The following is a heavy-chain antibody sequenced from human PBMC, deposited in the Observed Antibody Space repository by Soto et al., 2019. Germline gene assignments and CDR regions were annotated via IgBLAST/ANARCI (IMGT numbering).Heavy chain of an antibody. CDR2: ISFSDGDT. CDR3: VKDRVLFPVVTAQGYFDY. V-gene: IGHV3-23*01. J-gene: IGHJ4*02. CDR1: GFTFSSYA. Sequence: GGSLRLSCAASGFTFSSYAMTWVRQAPGKGLEWVSSISFSDGDTYYADSVKGRLTISRDNSKNTLFLQMNSLRVEDTAVYYCVKDRVLFPVVTAQGYFDYWGQGTLVTVSS. D-gene: IGHD2-21*02.